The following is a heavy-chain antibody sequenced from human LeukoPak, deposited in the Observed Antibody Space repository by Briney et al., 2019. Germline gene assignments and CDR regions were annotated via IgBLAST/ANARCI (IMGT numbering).Heavy chain of an antibody. Sequence: GGSLRLSCAAAGFTFNDYAMSWIRQAAGKGLEWVSGISDTVRRTFYAHSVKGRFTIARDDSKKTVYLQMNTLRAEDTAIYFCARHDSFIPYWGQGTLVTVSS. CDR1: GFTFNDYA. CDR3: ARHDSFIPY. V-gene: IGHV3-23*01. J-gene: IGHJ4*02. D-gene: IGHD3-16*02. CDR2: ISDTVRRT.